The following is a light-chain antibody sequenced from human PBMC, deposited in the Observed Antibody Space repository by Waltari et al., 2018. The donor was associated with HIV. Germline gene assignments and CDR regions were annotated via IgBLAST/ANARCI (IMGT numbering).Light chain of an antibody. CDR3: AAWDDSLNGPV. CDR2: SSN. V-gene: IGLV1-44*01. Sequence: QSVLTQAPSASGTPGQRVTTSCPVSRSNIDTNTVNCYQPLPGTAPKPLLYSSNQRPSGVPARFSGSKSGPSASLAISGLQSEDEADYYCAAWDDSLNGPVFGGGTKLTVL. J-gene: IGLJ2*01. CDR1: RSNIDTNT.